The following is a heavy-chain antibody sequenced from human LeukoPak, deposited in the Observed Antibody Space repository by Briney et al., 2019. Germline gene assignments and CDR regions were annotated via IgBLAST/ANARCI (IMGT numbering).Heavy chain of an antibody. J-gene: IGHJ6*03. CDR2: INNDGSGK. CDR1: GFTFSNYW. V-gene: IGHV3-7*01. CDR3: ASDDGDV. Sequence: GGSLRLSCAASGFTFSNYWMKWVRETPGKGPEWVASINNDGSGKYFVDSAKDRFTISRDNAKNSLYLQINSLKVEDTAIYYCASDDGDVWGIGTTVTVSS.